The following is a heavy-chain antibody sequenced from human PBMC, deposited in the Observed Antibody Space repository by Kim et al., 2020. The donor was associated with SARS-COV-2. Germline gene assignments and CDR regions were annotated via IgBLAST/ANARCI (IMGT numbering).Heavy chain of an antibody. CDR1: GGSISSSSYY. CDR2: IYYSGST. Sequence: SETLSLTCTVSGGSISSSSYYWGWIRQPPGKGLEWIGSIYYSGSTYYNPSLKSRVTISVDTSKNQFSLTLSSVTAADTAVYYCARHPYSSSWYVGWYFDLWGRGTLVTVSS. D-gene: IGHD6-13*01. CDR3: ARHPYSSSWYVGWYFDL. J-gene: IGHJ2*01. V-gene: IGHV4-39*01.